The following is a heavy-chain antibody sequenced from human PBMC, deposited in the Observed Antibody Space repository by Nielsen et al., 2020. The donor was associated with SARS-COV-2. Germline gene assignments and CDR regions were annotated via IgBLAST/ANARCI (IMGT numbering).Heavy chain of an antibody. CDR1: GFTFNNYG. Sequence: GGSLRPSCAASGFTFNNYGMHWVRQAPGKGLEWVAYVSYEGSKQIYADSGKGRFTISRDFSKSTLYLQMNSLRAEDTAMYYCAKGRATFMIYFTRGGPDYWGQGTLITVSS. D-gene: IGHD3/OR15-3a*01. J-gene: IGHJ4*02. CDR3: AKGRATFMIYFTRGGPDY. CDR2: VSYEGSKQ. V-gene: IGHV3-30*18.